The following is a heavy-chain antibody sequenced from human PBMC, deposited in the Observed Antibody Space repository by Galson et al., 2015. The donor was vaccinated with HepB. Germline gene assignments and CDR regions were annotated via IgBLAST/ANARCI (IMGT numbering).Heavy chain of an antibody. J-gene: IGHJ4*02. CDR3: AHSEGLRPGIAVAGPCFDY. D-gene: IGHD6-19*01. Sequence: PALVKPTQTLTLTCTFSGFSLSTSGVGVGWIRQPPGKALEWLALIYWDDDKRYSPSLKSRLTITKDTSKNQVVLTMTNMDPVDTATYYCAHSEGLRPGIAVAGPCFDYWGQGTLVTVSS. CDR2: IYWDDDK. CDR1: GFSLSTSGVG. V-gene: IGHV2-5*02.